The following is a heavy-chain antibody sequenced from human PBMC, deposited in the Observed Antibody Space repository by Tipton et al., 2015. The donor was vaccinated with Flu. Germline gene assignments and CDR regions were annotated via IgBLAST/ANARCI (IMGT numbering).Heavy chain of an antibody. V-gene: IGHV4-38-2*02. D-gene: IGHD6-13*01. Sequence: TLSLTCTVSSYFISSNYYWGWIRQSPGKGLEWIGSIYHTGSNYYNPSLNSRVTMSVDMSKNQFALKVTSVTASDTAVYYCVREGRSRSWYRPPQYYYNGMDVWGQGTTVTVSS. CDR3: VREGRSRSWYRPPQYYYNGMDV. J-gene: IGHJ6*02. CDR1: SYFISSNYY. CDR2: IYHTGSN.